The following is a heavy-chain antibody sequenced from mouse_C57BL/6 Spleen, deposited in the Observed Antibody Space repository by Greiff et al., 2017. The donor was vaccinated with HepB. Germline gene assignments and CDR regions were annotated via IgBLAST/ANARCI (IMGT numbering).Heavy chain of an antibody. V-gene: IGHV5-9*01. CDR1: GFTFSSYT. CDR2: ISGGGGNT. J-gene: IGHJ4*01. D-gene: IGHD1-1*01. CDR3: ARQGELRFYYAMDY. Sequence: EVQGVESGGGLVKPGGSLKLSCAASGFTFSSYTMSWVRQTPEKRLEWVATISGGGGNTYYPDSVKGRFTISRDNAKNTLYLQMSSLRSEDTALYYCARQGELRFYYAMDYWGQGTSVTVSS.